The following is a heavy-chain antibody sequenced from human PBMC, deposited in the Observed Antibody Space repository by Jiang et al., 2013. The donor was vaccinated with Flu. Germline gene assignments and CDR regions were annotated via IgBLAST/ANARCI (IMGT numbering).Heavy chain of an antibody. CDR3: ARGYCSGGRCYPPYFDY. CDR2: IYSDGTT. Sequence: QLLESGGGLIQPGGSLRLSCAASGFTVSSNYMSWVRQAPGKGLEWVSVIYSDGTTYYADSVKGRFTISRDNSKNTLYLQMNSLRAEDTAVYYCARGYCSGGRCYPPYFDYWGQGTLVTVSS. CDR1: GFTVSSNY. D-gene: IGHD2-15*01. J-gene: IGHJ4*02. V-gene: IGHV3-53*01.